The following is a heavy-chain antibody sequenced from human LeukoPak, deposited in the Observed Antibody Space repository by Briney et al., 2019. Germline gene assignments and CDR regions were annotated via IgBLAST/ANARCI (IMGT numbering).Heavy chain of an antibody. J-gene: IGHJ4*02. CDR1: GGSISSYY. V-gene: IGHV4-59*01. CDR2: MYYSGTI. CDR3: ARACATDYFDY. Sequence: PSETLSLTCTVSGGSISSYYWSWIRQPPGKGLEWIGYMYYSGTINYNPSLKSRVTISVDTSKNQFSLKLSSVTAADTAMYYCARACATDYFDYWGQGTLVTVSS.